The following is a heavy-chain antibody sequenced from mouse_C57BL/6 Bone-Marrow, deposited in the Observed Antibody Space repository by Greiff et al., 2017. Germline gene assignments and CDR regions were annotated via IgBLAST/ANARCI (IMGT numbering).Heavy chain of an antibody. CDR2: IRLKSDNYAT. Sequence: EVQLVESGGGLVQPGGSMKLSCVASGFTFSNYWMNWVRQSPEKGLEWVAQIRLKSDNYATHYAESVKGRFTISRDDSKSSVYLQMNNLRAEDTGIYYCTPLYYGSSYWYFDVWGTGTTVTVSS. CDR3: TPLYYGSSYWYFDV. D-gene: IGHD1-1*01. CDR1: GFTFSNYW. J-gene: IGHJ1*03. V-gene: IGHV6-3*01.